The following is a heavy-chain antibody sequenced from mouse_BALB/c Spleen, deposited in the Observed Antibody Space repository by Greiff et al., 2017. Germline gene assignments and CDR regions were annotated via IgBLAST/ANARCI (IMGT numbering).Heavy chain of an antibody. D-gene: IGHD1-1*01. CDR3: ARFPITTVGGYAMDY. V-gene: IGHV1-87*01. CDR1: GYTFTSYS. CDR2: IYPGDGDT. J-gene: IGHJ4*01. Sequence: VQLQESGAELARPGASVKLSCKASGYTFTSYSMQWVKQRPGQGLEWIGAIYPGDGDTRYTQKFKGKATLTADKSSSTAYMQLSSLASEDSAVYYCARFPITTVGGYAMDYWGQGTSVTVSS.